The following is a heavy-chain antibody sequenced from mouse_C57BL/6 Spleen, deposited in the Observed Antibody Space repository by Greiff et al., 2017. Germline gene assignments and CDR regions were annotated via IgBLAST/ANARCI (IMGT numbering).Heavy chain of an antibody. J-gene: IGHJ3*01. CDR2: ISYDGSN. CDR3: ARPYYDYDGAWFAY. D-gene: IGHD2-4*01. CDR1: GYSITSGYY. Sequence: ESGPGLVKPSQSLSLTCSVTGYSITSGYYWNWIRQFPGNKLEWMGYISYDGSNNSNPSLKNRISITRDPSKNQFFLKLNSVTTEDTATYYCARPYYDYDGAWFAYWGQGTLVTVSA. V-gene: IGHV3-6*01.